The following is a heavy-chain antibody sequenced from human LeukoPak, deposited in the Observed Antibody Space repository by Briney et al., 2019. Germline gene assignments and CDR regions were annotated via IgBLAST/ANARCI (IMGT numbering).Heavy chain of an antibody. CDR3: ARDKVDTDMVISAFDI. CDR1: GFSFSSYA. J-gene: IGHJ3*02. V-gene: IGHV3-23*01. CDR2: VSETGDGT. D-gene: IGHD5-18*01. Sequence: PGGSLRLSCAVSGFSFSSYAMSWVRQAPGKGLEWVSTVSETGDGTYYADSVKGRFIISRDNSKNTLYLQMNSLRAEDTAVYYCARDKVDTDMVISAFDIWGQGTMVTVSS.